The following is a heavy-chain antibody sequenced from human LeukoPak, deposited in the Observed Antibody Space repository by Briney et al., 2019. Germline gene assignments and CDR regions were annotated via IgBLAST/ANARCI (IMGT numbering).Heavy chain of an antibody. CDR3: ARTYYYDSSGYYNWFDP. CDR1: GYTFTSYD. Sequence: ASVKVSCKASGYTFTSYDINWVRQATGQGQEWMGWMNPNSGNTGYAKKFQGRGTITRNTSISTAYMQLSSLRSEDTAVYFCARTYYYDSSGYYNWFDPWGEGTLVTVSS. V-gene: IGHV1-8*01. D-gene: IGHD3-22*01. J-gene: IGHJ5*02. CDR2: MNPNSGNT.